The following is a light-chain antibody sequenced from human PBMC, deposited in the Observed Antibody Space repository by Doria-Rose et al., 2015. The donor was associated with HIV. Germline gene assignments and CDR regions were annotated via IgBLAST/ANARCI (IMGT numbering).Light chain of an antibody. Sequence: TQSPFTLSASVGDRVTITCRASRSISSWLAWYQQQPGKAPKLLIYKASSLESGVPSRFNGSGSGTEFTLTISSLQPDDFATYYCQQYKSYRTFGQGTKVEIK. J-gene: IGKJ1*01. CDR1: RSISSW. V-gene: IGKV1-5*03. CDR3: QQYKSYRT. CDR2: KAS.